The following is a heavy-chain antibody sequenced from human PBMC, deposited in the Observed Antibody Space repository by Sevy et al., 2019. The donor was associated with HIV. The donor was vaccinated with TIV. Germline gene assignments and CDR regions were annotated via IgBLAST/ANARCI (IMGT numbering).Heavy chain of an antibody. CDR2: ISGSGDTT. D-gene: IGHD2-15*01. J-gene: IGHJ6*02. CDR3: AKDIRVALVVPSPGYGMDV. V-gene: IGHV3-23*01. Sequence: GGSLRLSCAASGFTFINYGMSWVRQAPGKGLEWVSVISGSGDTTNYADSVKGRFVISRVNSKDTMYLQLNSLRAEDTAVYYCAKDIRVALVVPSPGYGMDVWGHGTSVTVSS. CDR1: GFTFINYG.